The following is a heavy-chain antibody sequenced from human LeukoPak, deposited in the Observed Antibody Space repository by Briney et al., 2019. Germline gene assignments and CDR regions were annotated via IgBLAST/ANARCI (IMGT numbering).Heavy chain of an antibody. CDR1: GFTFSSYG. CDR2: IRYDGSNK. J-gene: IGHJ5*02. CDR3: AGQSRLGYCSGGSCYSQPFDP. D-gene: IGHD2-15*01. V-gene: IGHV3-30*02. Sequence: GGSLRLSCAASGFTFSSYGMHWVRQAPGKGLEWVAFIRYDGSNKYYADSVKGRFTISRDNSKNTLNLQMNSLRAEDTAVYYCAGQSRLGYCSGGSCYSQPFDPWGQGTLVTVSS.